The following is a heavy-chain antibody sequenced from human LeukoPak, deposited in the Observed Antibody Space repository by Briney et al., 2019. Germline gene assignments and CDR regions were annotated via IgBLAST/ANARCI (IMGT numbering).Heavy chain of an antibody. J-gene: IGHJ4*02. D-gene: IGHD5-12*01. CDR2: LNADGNSI. V-gene: IGHV3-74*01. CDR1: GFTFSNYW. Sequence: GGSLRLSCAASGFTFSNYWMHWVRQAPGNGLVWVSRLNADGNSITYADSVRGRFIISRDNAKNTVHLQMNSLRVEDTAIYFCAGAYSAYDPFDYWGQGILVTVSS. CDR3: AGAYSAYDPFDY.